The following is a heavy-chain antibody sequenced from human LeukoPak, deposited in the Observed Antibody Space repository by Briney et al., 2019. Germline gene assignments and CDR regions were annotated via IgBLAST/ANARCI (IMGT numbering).Heavy chain of an antibody. V-gene: IGHV3-48*04. CDR1: GFTFSSYS. CDR3: ARDRGQYSYGRRDV. Sequence: GSLRLSCAASGFTFSSYSMNWVRQAPGKGLEWVSYITRSSGTLYYADSVRGRFTISRDNAKNSLYLQMNSLRAEDTAVYYCARDRGQYSYGRRDVWGQGPTVTVSS. D-gene: IGHD5-18*01. J-gene: IGHJ6*02. CDR2: ITRSSGTL.